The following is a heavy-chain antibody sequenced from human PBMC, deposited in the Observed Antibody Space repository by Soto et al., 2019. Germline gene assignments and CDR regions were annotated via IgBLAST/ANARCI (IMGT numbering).Heavy chain of an antibody. CDR1: GFTFSYVL. Sequence: GGSLRLYCAASGFTFSYVLMHWVRQAPGQGLVWVSRIHSDGSSTTYADSVKGRFTISRDNAKNTLYLQMNSLRAEDTAVYYCARGDRGAFDLWGQGTMVTVSS. J-gene: IGHJ3*01. CDR2: IHSDGSST. D-gene: IGHD2-21*02. CDR3: ARGDRGAFDL. V-gene: IGHV3-74*01.